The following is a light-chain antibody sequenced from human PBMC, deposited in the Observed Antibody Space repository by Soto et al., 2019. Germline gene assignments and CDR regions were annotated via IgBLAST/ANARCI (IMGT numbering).Light chain of an antibody. Sequence: EIVLTQSPGTLSLSPGERATLSCRASQSVSSSYLAWYQQKPGQAPRLLIYGASSRATGIPDRFSGSGSGTDFTLTISSLQSEDFAVYYCQHYNYWPYTFGQGTKVDNK. J-gene: IGKJ2*01. CDR2: GAS. CDR3: QHYNYWPYT. CDR1: QSVSSSY. V-gene: IGKV3-20*01.